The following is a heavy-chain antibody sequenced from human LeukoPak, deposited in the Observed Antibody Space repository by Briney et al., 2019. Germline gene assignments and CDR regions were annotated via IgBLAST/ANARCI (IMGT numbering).Heavy chain of an antibody. CDR3: AKDIEWVAVAGTDQLSPGFDY. CDR1: GFTFSSYE. Sequence: GGSLRLSCAASGFTFSSYEMNWVRQAPGKGLDWVSYISTSGSTIYYADSVKGRFTISRDNAKNSLYLQMNSLRAEDTALYYCAKDIEWVAVAGTDQLSPGFDYWGQGTLVTVSS. D-gene: IGHD6-19*01. CDR2: ISTSGSTI. J-gene: IGHJ4*02. V-gene: IGHV3-48*03.